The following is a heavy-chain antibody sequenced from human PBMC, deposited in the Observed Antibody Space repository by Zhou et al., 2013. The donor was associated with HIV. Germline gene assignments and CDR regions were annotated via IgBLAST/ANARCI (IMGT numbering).Heavy chain of an antibody. V-gene: IGHV1-69*01. CDR1: GGTFSNYA. J-gene: IGHJ3*02. CDR2: IIPIFDTT. CDR3: ARERTYYGSWDAFDI. Sequence: QVQLVQSGAEVKKPGSSVKVSCKTSGGTFSNYAISWVRQAPGQGLEWMGGIIPIFDTTNYAQKLQGRVTISADESTSTAYMELSSLRSEDTAVYYCARERTYYGSWDAFDIWGQGTMVTVSS. D-gene: IGHD3-10*01.